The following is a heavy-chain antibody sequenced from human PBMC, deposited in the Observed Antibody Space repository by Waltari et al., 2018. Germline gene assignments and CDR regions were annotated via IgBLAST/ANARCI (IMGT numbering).Heavy chain of an antibody. V-gene: IGHV3-33*08. J-gene: IGHJ4*02. CDR1: GFTFSSYA. CDR2: IWYDGSNK. Sequence: QVQLVASGGGVVQPGRSLRLSCAASGFTFSSYAMHWVRQAPGKGLEWVAVIWYDGSNKYYADSVKGRFTISRDNSKNTLYLQMNSLRAEDTAMYYCARAPLGITDFDYWGQGTLVTVSS. D-gene: IGHD3-16*01. CDR3: ARAPLGITDFDY.